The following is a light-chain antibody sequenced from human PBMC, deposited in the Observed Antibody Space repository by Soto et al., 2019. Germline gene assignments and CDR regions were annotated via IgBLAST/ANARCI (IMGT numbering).Light chain of an antibody. CDR2: EVT. CDR3: PSYTSSRTGYV. V-gene: IGLV2-14*01. J-gene: IGLJ1*01. Sequence: QSALTQPASMSGSPGQSITISCTGTSSDIGRYNYVSWYQQYPGKAPKLVIYEVTNRPSGVPDRFSGSKSGNTASLTISGLQAEDEADYYCPSYTSSRTGYVFGSGTKLTVL. CDR1: SSDIGRYNY.